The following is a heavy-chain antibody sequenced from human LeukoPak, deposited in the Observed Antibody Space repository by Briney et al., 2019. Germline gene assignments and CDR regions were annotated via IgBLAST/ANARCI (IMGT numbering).Heavy chain of an antibody. CDR1: GFTFSSYA. V-gene: IGHV3-23*01. CDR3: AKSFTSSSSDY. CDR2: ISVGGAIT. D-gene: IGHD6-13*01. J-gene: IGHJ4*02. Sequence: GGSLRLSCAASGFTFSSYAMSWLRQAPGKGLEWVSSISVGGAITYYADSVKGRFSISRDNSENTLYLQMNNLRADDTAVYSCAKSFTSSSSDYWGQGTLVTVSS.